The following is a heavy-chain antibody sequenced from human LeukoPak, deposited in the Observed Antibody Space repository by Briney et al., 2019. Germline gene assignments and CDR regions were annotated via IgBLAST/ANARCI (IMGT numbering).Heavy chain of an antibody. J-gene: IGHJ4*02. Sequence: SETLSLTCTVSGGSISSSSYYWGWIRQPPGKGLEWIGSVYYSGSTYYNPSLKSRVTISVDTSKNQFSLKLSSVTAADTAVYYCARGMFSTMIVVVIRVTFDYWGQGTLVTVST. CDR1: GGSISSSSYY. V-gene: IGHV4-39*01. CDR3: ARGMFSTMIVVVIRVTFDY. D-gene: IGHD3-22*01. CDR2: VYYSGST.